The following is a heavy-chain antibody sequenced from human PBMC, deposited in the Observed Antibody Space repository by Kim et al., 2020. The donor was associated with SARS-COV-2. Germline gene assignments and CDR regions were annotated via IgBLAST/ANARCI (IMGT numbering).Heavy chain of an antibody. J-gene: IGHJ4*02. CDR3: ARVPFSNWNDVLRDY. D-gene: IGHD1-20*01. V-gene: IGHV4-34*01. Sequence: PSLKSRVTISVDTSKNQFSLKLSSVTAADTAVYYCARVPFSNWNDVLRDYWGQGTLVTVSS.